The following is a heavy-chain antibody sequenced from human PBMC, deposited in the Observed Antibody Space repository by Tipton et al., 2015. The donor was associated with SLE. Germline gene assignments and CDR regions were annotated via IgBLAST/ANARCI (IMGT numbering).Heavy chain of an antibody. CDR1: GYTFTSYA. D-gene: IGHD6-19*01. Sequence: QLVQSGAEVKKPGASVKVSCKASGYTFTSYAMHWVRQDPGQRLEWMGWINAGNGNTKYSQKLQGRVTMTTDTSTNTAYMELRSLRSDDTAVYYCAIAVAGTLFFDYWGQGTLVTVSS. CDR3: AIAVAGTLFFDY. J-gene: IGHJ4*02. V-gene: IGHV1-3*01. CDR2: INAGNGNT.